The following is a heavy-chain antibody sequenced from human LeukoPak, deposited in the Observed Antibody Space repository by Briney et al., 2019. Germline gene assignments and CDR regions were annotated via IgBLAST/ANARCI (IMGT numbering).Heavy chain of an antibody. V-gene: IGHV1-2*02. Sequence: ASVKVSCTASGYTFTNYGISWVRQAPGQGLEWMGRINPNNGRTDYAQKFQDRVTMTRDTSISTAYMELSRLKSDDTAVYYCAREGCTGGTCYSPPYWGQGTLVTVSS. CDR1: GYTFTNYG. CDR2: INPNNGRT. CDR3: AREGCTGGTCYSPPY. D-gene: IGHD2-15*01. J-gene: IGHJ4*02.